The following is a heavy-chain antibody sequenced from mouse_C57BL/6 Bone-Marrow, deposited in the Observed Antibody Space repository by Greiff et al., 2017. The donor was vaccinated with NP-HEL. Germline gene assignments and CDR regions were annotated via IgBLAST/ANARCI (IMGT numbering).Heavy chain of an antibody. J-gene: IGHJ1*03. D-gene: IGHD1-1*01. CDR3: ARRAPYYYGSSDFDV. CDR1: GYTFTSYW. CDR2: IDPSDSET. V-gene: IGHV1-52*01. Sequence: QVQLQQPGAELVRPGSSVKLSCKASGYTFTSYWMHWVKQRPIQGLEWIGNIDPSDSETHYNQKFKDKATLTVDKSSSPAYMQLSSLTSEDSAVYYCARRAPYYYGSSDFDVWGTGTTVTVSS.